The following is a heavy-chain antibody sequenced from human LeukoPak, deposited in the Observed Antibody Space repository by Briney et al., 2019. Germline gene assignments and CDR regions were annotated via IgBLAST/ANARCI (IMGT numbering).Heavy chain of an antibody. CDR1: GGSISSSSYY. J-gene: IGHJ6*03. CDR3: ARHSGYSYGYAYYYYYMDV. Sequence: SETLSLTCTVSGGSISSSSYYWGWIRQPPGKGLEWIGSIYYSGSTYHNPSLKSRVTISVDPSKNQFSLKLSSVTAADTAVYYCARHSGYSYGYAYYYYYMDVWGKGTTVTVSS. CDR2: IYYSGST. D-gene: IGHD5-18*01. V-gene: IGHV4-39*01.